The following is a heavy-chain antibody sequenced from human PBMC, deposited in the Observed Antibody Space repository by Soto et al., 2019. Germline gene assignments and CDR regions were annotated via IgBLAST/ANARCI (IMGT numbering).Heavy chain of an antibody. Sequence: GGSLRLSCAASGFTFSNAWMNWVRQAPGKGLEWVGRIKSKTDGGTTDYAAPVKGRFTISRDDSKNTLYLQMNSLKTEDTAVYYCTTDPADDSSGYYVPLFPAPFDYWGQGTLVTVSS. CDR3: TTDPADDSSGYYVPLFPAPFDY. J-gene: IGHJ4*02. CDR1: GFTFSNAW. CDR2: IKSKTDGGTT. D-gene: IGHD3-22*01. V-gene: IGHV3-15*07.